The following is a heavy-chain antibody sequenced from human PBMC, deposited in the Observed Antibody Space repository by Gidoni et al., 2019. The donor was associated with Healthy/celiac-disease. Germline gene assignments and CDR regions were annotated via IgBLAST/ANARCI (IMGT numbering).Heavy chain of an antibody. J-gene: IGHJ5*02. CDR3: ARDSKTVRGVIIKIGQPRYNWFDP. D-gene: IGHD3-10*01. Sequence: QVQLVESGGGLVKPGGSLRLSCAASGFTFSDYYMRWIRQAPGKGLEWVSYMSSSSSYTNYADSVKGRFTISRDNAKNSLYLQMNSLRAEDTAVYYCARDSKTVRGVIIKIGQPRYNWFDPWGQGTLVTVSS. CDR1: GFTFSDYY. V-gene: IGHV3-11*05. CDR2: MSSSSSYT.